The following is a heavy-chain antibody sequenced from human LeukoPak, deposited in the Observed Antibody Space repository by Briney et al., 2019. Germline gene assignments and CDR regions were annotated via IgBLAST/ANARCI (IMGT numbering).Heavy chain of an antibody. CDR1: GFTFSSYS. J-gene: IGHJ4*02. V-gene: IGHV3-21*01. Sequence: PGGSLRLSCAASGFTFSSYSMNRVRQAPGKGLEWVSSISSSSSYIYYADSVKGRFTISRDNAKNSLYLQINSLRAEDTAVYYCARDESPQQLADYWGQGTLVTVSS. D-gene: IGHD6-13*01. CDR2: ISSSSSYI. CDR3: ARDESPQQLADY.